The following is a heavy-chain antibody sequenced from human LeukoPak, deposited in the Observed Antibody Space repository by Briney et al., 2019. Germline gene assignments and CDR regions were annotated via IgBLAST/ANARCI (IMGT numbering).Heavy chain of an antibody. CDR2: INHSGST. V-gene: IGHV4-34*01. CDR1: GGSFSDYY. CDR3: ARARRGYSYGLGN. J-gene: IGHJ4*02. D-gene: IGHD5-18*01. Sequence: SETLSLTCAVYGGSFSDYYWSWIRQPPGKGLEWIGEINHSGSTNYNPSLKSRVTISVDTSKNQFSLKLSSVTAADTAVYYCARARRGYSYGLGNWGQGTLVTVSS.